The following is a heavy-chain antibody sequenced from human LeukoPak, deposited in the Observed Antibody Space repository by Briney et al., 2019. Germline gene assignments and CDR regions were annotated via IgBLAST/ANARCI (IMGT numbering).Heavy chain of an antibody. CDR3: VRDRGYCSGGTCYALRDY. D-gene: IGHD2-15*01. CDR2: IKEDGGEK. CDR1: GFTFSNHW. J-gene: IGHJ4*02. Sequence: GGSLRLSCAASGFTFSNHWMTWVRQAPGKGLEWVAHIKEDGGEKHYVDPVKGRFTISRDNAKNSLYLQMNSLRAEDTAMYYCVRDRGYCSGGTCYALRDYWGQGTLVTVSS. V-gene: IGHV3-7*01.